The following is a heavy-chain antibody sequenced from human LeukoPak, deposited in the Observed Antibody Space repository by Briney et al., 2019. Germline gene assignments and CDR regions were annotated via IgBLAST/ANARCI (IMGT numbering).Heavy chain of an antibody. Sequence: GESLRLSCAVSGFTFSSYSMNWVRQAPGKGLEWVSSISSSSSHIYYADSVKGRFTISRDKAKNSLYLQMNSLRAEDTAVYYCARDAAAAGEFDYWGQGTLVTVSS. CDR1: GFTFSSYS. V-gene: IGHV3-21*01. CDR2: ISSSSSHI. J-gene: IGHJ4*02. D-gene: IGHD6-13*01. CDR3: ARDAAAAGEFDY.